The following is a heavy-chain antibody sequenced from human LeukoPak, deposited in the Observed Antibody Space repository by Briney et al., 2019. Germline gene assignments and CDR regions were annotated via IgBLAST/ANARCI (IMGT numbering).Heavy chain of an antibody. CDR2: ISSSSSYI. CDR3: AELGITMIGGV. Sequence: GGSLRLSCAPSGLTFSSYAMAWVRQAPGKGLEWVSSISSSSSYIYYADSVKGRFTISRDNAKNSLYLQMNSLRAEDTAVYYCAELGITMIGGVWGKGTTVTISS. V-gene: IGHV3-21*01. D-gene: IGHD3-10*02. J-gene: IGHJ6*04. CDR1: GLTFSSYA.